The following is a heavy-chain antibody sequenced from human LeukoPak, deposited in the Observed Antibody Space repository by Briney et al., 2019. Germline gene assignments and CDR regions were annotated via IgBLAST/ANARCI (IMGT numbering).Heavy chain of an antibody. CDR2: IRGSGDIT. J-gene: IGHJ5*02. V-gene: IGHV3-23*01. CDR1: GFTFSSYA. CDR3: AKEESGNWGAPWFDP. D-gene: IGHD7-27*01. Sequence: GGSLRFSCAASGFTFSSYAMSWVRQAPAKGLEWVSAIRGSGDITYYADSVKGRFTISRDNSKNTLYLQMNSLRAEDTAVYYCAKEESGNWGAPWFDPWGQGTLVTVSS.